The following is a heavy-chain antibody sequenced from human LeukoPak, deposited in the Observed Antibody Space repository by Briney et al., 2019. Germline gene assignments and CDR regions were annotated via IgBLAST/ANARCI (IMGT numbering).Heavy chain of an antibody. CDR2: IIPIFGTA. Sequence: SVKVSCKASGGTFSSYAISWVRQAPGQGLEWMGGIIPIFGTANYAQKFQGRVTITADESTSTAYMELSSLRSEDTAVYYCARHTDDLGYFQHWGQGTLVTVSS. CDR3: ARHTDDLGYFQH. V-gene: IGHV1-69*13. CDR1: GGTFSSYA. J-gene: IGHJ1*01. D-gene: IGHD3-16*01.